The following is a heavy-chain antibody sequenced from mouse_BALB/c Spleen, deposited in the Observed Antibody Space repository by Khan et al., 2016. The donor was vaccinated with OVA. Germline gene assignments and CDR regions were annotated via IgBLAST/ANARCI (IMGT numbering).Heavy chain of an antibody. CDR2: IYPGNVNT. CDR3: ARWDYYGQYAMDY. J-gene: IGHJ4*01. CDR1: GATFTGYY. V-gene: IGHV1S56*01. Sequence: VQLQESGPELVKPGASVRISCKASGATFTGYYVHWVKQRPGQGLEWIGWIYPGNVNTKYNEKFRDKDTLTAGNSSSTAYMQLSRLTSEDSAVYFCARWDYYGQYAMDYWGQGTSFTVSS. D-gene: IGHD1-1*01.